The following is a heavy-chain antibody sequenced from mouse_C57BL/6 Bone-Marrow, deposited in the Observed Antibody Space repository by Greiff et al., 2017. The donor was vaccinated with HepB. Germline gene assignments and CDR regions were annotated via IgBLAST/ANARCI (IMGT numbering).Heavy chain of an antibody. CDR1: GYTFTSYW. Sequence: VQLQQPGAELVKPGASVKLSCKASGYTFTSYWMHWVKQRPGQGLEWIGMIHPNSGSTNYNQKFKGKATLTVDKSSSTAYMQLSSLTSEDSAVYYCAIGGSSYAMDYWGQGTSVTVSS. V-gene: IGHV1-64*01. CDR3: AIGGSSYAMDY. D-gene: IGHD1-1*01. J-gene: IGHJ4*01. CDR2: IHPNSGST.